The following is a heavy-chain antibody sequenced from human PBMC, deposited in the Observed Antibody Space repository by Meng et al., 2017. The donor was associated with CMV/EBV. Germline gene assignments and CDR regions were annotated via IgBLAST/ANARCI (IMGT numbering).Heavy chain of an antibody. CDR3: AKASDFWSGYYDNWFDP. D-gene: IGHD3-3*01. Sequence: FTFSSCAMRWVRQAPGKGLEWVSAISGSGGSTYYADAVKGRFTISRDNSKNTLYLQMNSLRAEDTAVYYCAKASDFWSGYYDNWFDPWGQGTLVTVSS. CDR2: ISGSGGST. CDR1: FTFSSCA. V-gene: IGHV3-23*01. J-gene: IGHJ5*02.